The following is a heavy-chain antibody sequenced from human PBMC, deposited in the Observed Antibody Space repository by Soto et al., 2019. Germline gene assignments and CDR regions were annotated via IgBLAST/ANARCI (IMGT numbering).Heavy chain of an antibody. CDR3: ARLMYSSSFGHWFDP. Sequence: QLQLQESGPGLVKPSETLSLTCTVSGGSISSSSYYWGWIRQPPGKGLEWIGSIDYSGSTYYNPSLKSRVTISVDTSKHQFSLKLSSVTAADTAVYYCARLMYSSSFGHWFDPWGQGTLVTVSS. CDR1: GGSISSSSYY. J-gene: IGHJ5*02. D-gene: IGHD6-13*01. V-gene: IGHV4-39*01. CDR2: IDYSGST.